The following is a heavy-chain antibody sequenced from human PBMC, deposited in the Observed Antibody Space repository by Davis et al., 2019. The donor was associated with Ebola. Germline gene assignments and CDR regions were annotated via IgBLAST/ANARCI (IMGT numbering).Heavy chain of an antibody. CDR2: IYYSGST. CDR3: AGHYDSSDTFLE. Sequence: MPSETLSLTCTVSGGSISSYYWSWIRQPPGKGLEWIGYIYYSGSTNYNPSLKSRVTISVDTSKNQFSLKLSSVTAADTAVYYCAGHYDSSDTFLEWGQGTLVTVSS. D-gene: IGHD3-22*01. CDR1: GGSISSYY. V-gene: IGHV4-59*01. J-gene: IGHJ4*02.